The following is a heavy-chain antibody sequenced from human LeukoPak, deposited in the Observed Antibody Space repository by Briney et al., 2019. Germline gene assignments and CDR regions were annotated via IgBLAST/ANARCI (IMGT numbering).Heavy chain of an antibody. J-gene: IGHJ4*02. D-gene: IGHD3-16*01. CDR3: ARDVGGDFDY. CDR1: GFTVSSNY. Sequence: GGSLRLSCAASGFTVSSNYMTWVRQAPGKGLEWVSVIYSGGDTYYADSVKGRFTIFRDNSKNTVYLQMNSLRAEDTAMYYCARDVGGDFDYWGQGTLVTVSS. V-gene: IGHV3-53*01. CDR2: IYSGGDT.